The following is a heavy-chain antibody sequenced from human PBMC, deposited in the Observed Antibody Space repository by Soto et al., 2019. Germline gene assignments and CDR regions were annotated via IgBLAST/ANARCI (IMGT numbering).Heavy chain of an antibody. CDR3: TSDTFGTRDS. D-gene: IGHD2-8*01. CDR1: GFAFSSEW. J-gene: IGHJ5*01. V-gene: IGHV3-74*01. Sequence: VHLVESGGGLVQPGGSVRLSRAASGFAFSSEWMHWVRQAPGKGLVWVSRIDPYDTGITYADSVKGRFTISRDNAKNTLYLQMNSLRAEDTSVYYCTSDTFGTRDSWGHGALVTVSS. CDR2: IDPYDTGI.